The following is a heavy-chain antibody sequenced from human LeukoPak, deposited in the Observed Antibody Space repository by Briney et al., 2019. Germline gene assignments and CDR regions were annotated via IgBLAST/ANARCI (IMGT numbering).Heavy chain of an antibody. CDR2: IYHSGST. CDR3: ARVLGKDFVVVPAAMRY. J-gene: IGHJ4*02. Sequence: PSETLSLTCTVSGGSISSSSYYWGWIRQPPGRGLEWIGSIYHSGSTNYNPSLKSRVTISLDTSENQFSLKLTSVTAADTAVYYCARVLGKDFVVVPAAMRYWGQGTLVTVSS. CDR1: GGSISSSSYY. V-gene: IGHV4-39*07. D-gene: IGHD2-2*01.